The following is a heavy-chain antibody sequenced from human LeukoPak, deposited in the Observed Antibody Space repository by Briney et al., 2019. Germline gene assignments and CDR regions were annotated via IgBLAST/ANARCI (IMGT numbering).Heavy chain of an antibody. Sequence: SETLSLTCAVYGGSFSGYYWSWIRQPPGKGLEWIGEINHSGSTNYNPSLKSRVTISVDTSKNQFSLKLSAVTAADTAVYYCAGVVGDLRRLDYWGQGTLVTVSS. V-gene: IGHV4-34*01. J-gene: IGHJ4*02. CDR2: INHSGST. CDR1: GGSFSGYY. D-gene: IGHD3-16*01. CDR3: AGVVGDLRRLDY.